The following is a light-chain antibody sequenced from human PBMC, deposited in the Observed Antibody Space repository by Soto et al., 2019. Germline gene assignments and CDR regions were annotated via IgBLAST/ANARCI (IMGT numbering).Light chain of an antibody. J-gene: IGKJ2*01. CDR3: QQSYSLPYT. Sequence: DIQLTQSPSTLSASVGDRVTLTCLASQSISSWLAWYQQKPGKAPNLLIYAASSLQSGVSSRFSGSGSGTDFTLTISSLQPEDSATYYCQQSYSLPYTFGQGTKVDI. V-gene: IGKV1-39*01. CDR2: AAS. CDR1: QSISSW.